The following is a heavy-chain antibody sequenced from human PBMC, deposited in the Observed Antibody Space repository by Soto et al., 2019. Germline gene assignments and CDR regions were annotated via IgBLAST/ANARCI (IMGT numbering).Heavy chain of an antibody. Sequence: GGSLRLSCAASGFTVSSNYMSWVRQAPGKGLEWVSVIYSGGSTYYADSVKGRFTISRHNSKNTLYLQMNSLRAEDTAVYYCARDGLPGNWNDVDGVGGQGTLVTVSS. V-gene: IGHV3-53*04. J-gene: IGHJ4*02. CDR3: ARDGLPGNWNDVDGV. CDR2: IYSGGST. CDR1: GFTVSSNY. D-gene: IGHD1-1*01.